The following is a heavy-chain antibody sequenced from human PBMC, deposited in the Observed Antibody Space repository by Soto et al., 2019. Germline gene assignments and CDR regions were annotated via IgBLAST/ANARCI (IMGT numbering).Heavy chain of an antibody. J-gene: IGHJ2*01. Sequence: QVQLQESGPGLVKPSQTLSLTCTVSGGSISSGGYYWSWIRQHPGKGLEWIGYIYYSGSTYYNPSLTSRVTISVDTSKNQFSLKLISVTAADTAVYYCARFKNYCSGGSCPWEYWYFDLWGRGTLVTVSS. D-gene: IGHD2-15*01. CDR1: GGSISSGGYY. V-gene: IGHV4-31*03. CDR2: IYYSGST. CDR3: ARFKNYCSGGSCPWEYWYFDL.